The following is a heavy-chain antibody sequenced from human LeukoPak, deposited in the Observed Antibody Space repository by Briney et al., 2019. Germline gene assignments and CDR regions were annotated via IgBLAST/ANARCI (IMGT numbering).Heavy chain of an antibody. CDR2: IYYSGNT. D-gene: IGHD2-2*01. CDR1: GGSMSNYY. V-gene: IGHV4-59*01. Sequence: PSETLSLTCTASGGSMSNYYWSWLRQPPGKGLEWIGYIYYSGNTNYNPSLKSRVTISIDTSKNQFSLELTSVTAADTAVYYCARSGGLSSYLYWGQGAQVTVSS. CDR3: ARSGGLSSYLY. J-gene: IGHJ4*02.